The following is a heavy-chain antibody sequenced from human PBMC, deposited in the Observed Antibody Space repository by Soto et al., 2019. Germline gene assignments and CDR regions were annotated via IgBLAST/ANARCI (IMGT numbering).Heavy chain of an antibody. V-gene: IGHV3-23*01. CDR2: ISYGGSNK. CDR1: GFTFSSYA. D-gene: IGHD4-17*01. CDR3: ARDLGYGDLSYFDY. J-gene: IGHJ4*02. Sequence: PGGSLRLSCAASGFTFSSYAMSWVRQAPGKGLEWLAAISYGGSNKYYADSVKGRFTISRDNSKNTLYLQMNSLRAEDTAVYYCARDLGYGDLSYFDYWGQGTLVTVSS.